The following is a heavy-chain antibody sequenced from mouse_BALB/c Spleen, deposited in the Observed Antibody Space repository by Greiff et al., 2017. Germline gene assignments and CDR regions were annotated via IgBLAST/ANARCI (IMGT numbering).Heavy chain of an antibody. CDR2: IRNKANGYTT. J-gene: IGHJ4*01. CDR1: GFTFTDYY. Sequence: EVKLQESGGGLVQPGGSLRLSCAPSGFTFTDYYMSWVRQPPGKALAWLGFIRNKANGYTTEYSASVKGRFTISRDNSQSILYLQMNTLRAEDSATYYCARDSSYAMDYWGQGTSVTVSS. CDR3: ARDSSYAMDY. V-gene: IGHV7-3*02.